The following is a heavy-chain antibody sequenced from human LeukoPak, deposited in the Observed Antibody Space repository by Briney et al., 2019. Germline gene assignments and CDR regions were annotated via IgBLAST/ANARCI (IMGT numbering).Heavy chain of an antibody. V-gene: IGHV4-30-4*01. D-gene: IGHD2-15*01. CDR2: ISYSGTT. CDR1: GGSISSGDYL. Sequence: SETLSLTCTVSGGSISSGDYLWSWLRQPPGKGLEWIGYISYSGTTYSNPSLKSRPTISEDTSKNQFSLKLSSVTAADTAVYYYARGWNYFDDWGQGTLVTVSS. CDR3: ARGWNYFDD. J-gene: IGHJ4*02.